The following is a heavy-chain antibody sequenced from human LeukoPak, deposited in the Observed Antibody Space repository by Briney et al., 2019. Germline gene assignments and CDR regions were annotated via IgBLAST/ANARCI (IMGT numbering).Heavy chain of an antibody. Sequence: PGGSLRLSCAASGFTFSDHYMDWVRQAPGKGLEWVGRTRNKANSYTTEYAASVKGRFTISRDDSKNSLYLQMNSLKTEDTAVYYCAVTWLLYDYWGQGTPVTVSS. CDR3: AVTWLLYDY. V-gene: IGHV3-72*01. J-gene: IGHJ4*02. D-gene: IGHD5-12*01. CDR2: TRNKANSYTT. CDR1: GFTFSDHY.